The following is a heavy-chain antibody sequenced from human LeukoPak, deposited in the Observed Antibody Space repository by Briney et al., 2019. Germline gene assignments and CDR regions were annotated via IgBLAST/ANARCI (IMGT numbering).Heavy chain of an antibody. CDR3: ARDFEYLAVAGRRLLFDY. CDR2: TYYRSKWYN. Sequence: SQTLSLTCAISGDSFSSNSAAWNWIRQSPSRGLEWLGRTYYRSKWYNDYAVSVKSRITINPDTSKNQFSLQLNSVTPEDTAVYYCARDFEYLAVAGRRLLFDYWGQGTLVTVSS. D-gene: IGHD6-19*01. J-gene: IGHJ4*02. CDR1: GDSFSSNSAA. V-gene: IGHV6-1*01.